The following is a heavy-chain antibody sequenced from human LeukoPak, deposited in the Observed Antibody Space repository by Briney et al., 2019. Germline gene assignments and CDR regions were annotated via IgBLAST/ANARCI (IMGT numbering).Heavy chain of an antibody. CDR2: IYPDDSRT. D-gene: IGHD5-18*01. J-gene: IGHJ5*02. CDR1: GYSFTSYW. Sequence: PGESLKISCKGSGYSFTSYWIDWVRQTPGKGLEWMGVIYPDDSRTRYNPSFEGQVTISADKSITTAYLQWSSLKASDTAMYYCACREFYSPWPGPWGQGTLVTVSS. V-gene: IGHV5-51*03. CDR3: ACREFYSPWPGP.